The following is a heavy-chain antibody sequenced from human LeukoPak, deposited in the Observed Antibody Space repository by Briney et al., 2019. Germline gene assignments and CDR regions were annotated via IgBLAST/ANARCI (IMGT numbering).Heavy chain of an antibody. CDR1: GNYW. CDR3: VSFYETY. Sequence: GGSLRLSCAASGNYWMHWVRQVPGKGLVWVSHINSDGSWTSYADSVKGRFTISKDNAKNTVYLQMNSLRAEDTAVYYCVSFYETYWGRGTLVVVSS. CDR2: INSDGSWT. V-gene: IGHV3-74*01. J-gene: IGHJ4*02. D-gene: IGHD2/OR15-2a*01.